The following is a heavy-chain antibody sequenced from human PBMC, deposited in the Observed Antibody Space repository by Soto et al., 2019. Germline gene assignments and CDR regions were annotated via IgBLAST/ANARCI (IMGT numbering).Heavy chain of an antibody. D-gene: IGHD1-26*01. V-gene: IGHV3-21*01. J-gene: IGHJ3*02. CDR3: ARDGGFWYSGSYHAFDI. CDR2: ISSSSSYI. CDR1: GFTFSSYS. Sequence: GSLRLSCAASGFTFSSYSMNWVRQAPGKGLEWVSSISSSSSYIYYADSVKGRFTISRDNAKNSLYLQMNSLRAEDTAVYYCARDGGFWYSGSYHAFDIWGQGTMVTVSS.